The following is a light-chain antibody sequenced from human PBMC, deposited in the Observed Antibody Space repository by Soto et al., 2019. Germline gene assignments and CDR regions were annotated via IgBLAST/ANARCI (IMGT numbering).Light chain of an antibody. CDR2: AAS. J-gene: IGKJ2*02. CDR1: QSVSRN. CDR3: QQYGHWPRT. Sequence: EVVMTQSPATLSVSPGESATLSCKASQSVSRNVAWYQHKPGEAPRLLIYAASTRATGVPARFSGSGSGTDLTLTITNLQSEDFAVYYCQQYGHWPRTFGQGTQLEVK. V-gene: IGKV3-15*01.